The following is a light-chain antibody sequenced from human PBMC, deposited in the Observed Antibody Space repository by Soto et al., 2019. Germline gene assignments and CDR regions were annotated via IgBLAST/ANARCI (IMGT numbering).Light chain of an antibody. CDR2: DSS. J-gene: IGKJ5*01. CDR3: QQRLSWPIT. V-gene: IGKV3-11*01. Sequence: IVLTQSPGTLSLSPGERATLSCRASQSFVNMYLAWYQQKPGQAPRLLIFDSSNRATGIPARFSGSGYGTDFTLSISSLEPEDFAVYYCQQRLSWPITFGQGTRLEIK. CDR1: QSFVNMY.